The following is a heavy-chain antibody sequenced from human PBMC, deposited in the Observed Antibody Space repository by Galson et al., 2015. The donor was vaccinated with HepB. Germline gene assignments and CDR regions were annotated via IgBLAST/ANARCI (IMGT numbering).Heavy chain of an antibody. CDR3: AQLGTGS. V-gene: IGHV3-53*01. J-gene: IGHJ4*02. D-gene: IGHD7-27*01. Sequence: SLRLSCAASGFSVYSNYMNWVRQAPGKGLEWVSLIYSSSSSTNYADFVRGRFTISRDTSKNTVYLQMSSLRADDTAIYYCAQLGTGSWGRGTLVTVSS. CDR2: IYSSSSST. CDR1: GFSVYSNY.